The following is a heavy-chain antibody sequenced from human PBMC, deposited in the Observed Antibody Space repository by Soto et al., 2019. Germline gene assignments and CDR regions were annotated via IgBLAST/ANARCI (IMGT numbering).Heavy chain of an antibody. J-gene: IGHJ6*02. Sequence: DVQLLESGGDLVQPGGSLRLSCAASGVTFSSYAMSWARQAPGKGLEWVSSVSAGGDMTYYSDSVKGRFTISRDNSNNALFLQMNSLRAEDTALYYCARGDRGGSGSPASYYYSGLDVWGQGTTVTVSS. D-gene: IGHD3-10*01. CDR1: GVTFSSYA. CDR2: VSAGGDMT. V-gene: IGHV3-23*01. CDR3: ARGDRGGSGSPASYYYSGLDV.